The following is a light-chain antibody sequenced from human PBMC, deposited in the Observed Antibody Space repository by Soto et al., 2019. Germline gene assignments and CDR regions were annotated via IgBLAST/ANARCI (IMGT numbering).Light chain of an antibody. CDR2: SAS. Sequence: IVVTNSGVTLSLSPGERATLSCRVGHAVSSSYLAWYQQKPGQAPRLLIYSASSRATGVPTRFSGSGSGADYTLTISRLQPEDSAVYYCQQYGDSFWTFGQGTKVDIK. J-gene: IGKJ1*01. CDR3: QQYGDSFWT. V-gene: IGKV3-20*01. CDR1: HAVSSSY.